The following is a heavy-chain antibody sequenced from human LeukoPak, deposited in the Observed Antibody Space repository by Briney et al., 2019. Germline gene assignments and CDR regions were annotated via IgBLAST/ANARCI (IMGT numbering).Heavy chain of an antibody. CDR1: GYTFTDYY. CDR2: INPNSGGT. D-gene: IGHD2-2*01. Sequence: ASVKVSCKASGYTFTDYYMHWVRQAPGQGLERMGWINPNSGGTNYAQKFQGRVTMTRDTSISTAYMELSRLRSDDTAVYYCARGCQYQLLIFLYYYMDVWGKGTTVTISS. V-gene: IGHV1-2*02. CDR3: ARGCQYQLLIFLYYYMDV. J-gene: IGHJ6*03.